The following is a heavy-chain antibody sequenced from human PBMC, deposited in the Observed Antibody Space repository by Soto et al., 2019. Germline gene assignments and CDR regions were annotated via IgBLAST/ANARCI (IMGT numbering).Heavy chain of an antibody. CDR3: VREHNWNYDS. CDR1: GASISSYY. Sequence: QVQLQESGPGLVKASETLSLTCTVSGASISSYYWSWIRQPPGKGLEWIGYIYHSGRTNHNPSLKSRVTISVDTSKNQFSLRLTSVTPADTAVYYCVREHNWNYDSWGQGTLVTVSS. J-gene: IGHJ5*01. D-gene: IGHD1-7*01. CDR2: IYHSGRT. V-gene: IGHV4-59*01.